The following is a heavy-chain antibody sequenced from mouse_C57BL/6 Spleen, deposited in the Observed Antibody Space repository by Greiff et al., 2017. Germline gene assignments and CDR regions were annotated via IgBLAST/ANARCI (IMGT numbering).Heavy chain of an antibody. CDR1: GYAFSSSW. CDR2: IYPGDGDT. CDR3: ARPTGQYWYFDV. D-gene: IGHD4-1*01. J-gene: IGHJ1*03. Sequence: VQLQQSGPELVKPGASVKISCTASGYAFSSSWMNWVKQRPGKGLEWIGRIYPGDGDTNYNGKFKGKATLTADKSSSTAYMQLSSLTSEDSAVYFCARPTGQYWYFDVWGTGTTVTVSS. V-gene: IGHV1-82*01.